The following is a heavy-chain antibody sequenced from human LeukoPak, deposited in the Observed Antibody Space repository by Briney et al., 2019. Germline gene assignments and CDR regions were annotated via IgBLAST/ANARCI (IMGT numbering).Heavy chain of an antibody. CDR3: ARRVAAAAGNNWFDP. V-gene: IGHV4-59*08. CDR1: GDSISTYY. J-gene: IGHJ5*02. D-gene: IGHD6-13*01. CDR2: IYYSGST. Sequence: PSETLSLTCTVSGDSISTYYWSWIRQPPGKGLEWIGYIYYSGSTNYNPSLKNRVTILVDTSRNQFSLRLSSVTAADTAVYYCARRVAAAAGNNWFDPWGQGTLVTVSS.